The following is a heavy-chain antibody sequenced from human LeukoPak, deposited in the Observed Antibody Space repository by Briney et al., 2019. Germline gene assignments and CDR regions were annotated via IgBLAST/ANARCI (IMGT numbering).Heavy chain of an antibody. D-gene: IGHD3-9*01. J-gene: IGHJ4*02. CDR1: GFTFSSYG. CDR3: AKDETKRYFDWLLDY. V-gene: IGHV3-30*18. Sequence: PGGSLRLSCAASGFTFSSYGMHWVRQAPGKGLGWVAVISYDGSNKYYADSVKGRFTISRDNSKNTLYLQMNSLRAEDTAVYYCAKDETKRYFDWLLDYWGQGTLVTVSS. CDR2: ISYDGSNK.